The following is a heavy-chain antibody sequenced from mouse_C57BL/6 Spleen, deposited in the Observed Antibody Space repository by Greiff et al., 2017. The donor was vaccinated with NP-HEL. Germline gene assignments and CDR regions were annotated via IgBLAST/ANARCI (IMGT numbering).Heavy chain of an antibody. CDR2: INSDGGST. J-gene: IGHJ4*01. CDR1: EYEFPSHD. V-gene: IGHV5-2*01. Sequence: EVNLVESGGGLVQPGESLKLSCESNEYEFPSHDMSWVRKTPEKRLGLFAAINSDGGSTYYPDTMERRFIISRDNTKKTLYLQMSSLRSEDTALYYCARHGTFTTSGAMDYWGQGTSVTVSS. CDR3: ARHGTFTTSGAMDY. D-gene: IGHD1-1*01.